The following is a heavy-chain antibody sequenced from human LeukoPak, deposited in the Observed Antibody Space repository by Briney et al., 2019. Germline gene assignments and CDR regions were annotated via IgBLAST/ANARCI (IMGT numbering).Heavy chain of an antibody. V-gene: IGHV4-34*01. CDR3: ARVDCSSTSCYIVDY. CDR1: GGSFSGYY. Sequence: PSETLSLTCAVYGGSFSGYYWGWIRQPPGKGLEWIGEINHSGSTNYNPSLKSRVTISVDTSKNQFSLKLSSVTAADTAVYYCARVDCSSTSCYIVDYWGQGTLVTVSS. J-gene: IGHJ4*02. CDR2: INHSGST. D-gene: IGHD2-2*02.